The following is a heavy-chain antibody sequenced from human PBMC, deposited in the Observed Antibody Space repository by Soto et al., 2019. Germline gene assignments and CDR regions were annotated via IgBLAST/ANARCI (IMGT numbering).Heavy chain of an antibody. CDR1: GFTFSSYA. Sequence: HPGGSLRLSCAASGFTFSSYAMSWVRQAPGKGLEWVSAISGSGGSTYYADSVKGRFTISRDNSKNTLYLQMNSLRAEDTAVYYCATQGRYCSSTSCPYMDVWGKGTTVTVSS. J-gene: IGHJ6*03. CDR3: ATQGRYCSSTSCPYMDV. CDR2: ISGSGGST. D-gene: IGHD2-2*01. V-gene: IGHV3-23*01.